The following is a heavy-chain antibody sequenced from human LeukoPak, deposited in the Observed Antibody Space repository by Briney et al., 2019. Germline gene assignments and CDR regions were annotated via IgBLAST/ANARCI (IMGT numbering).Heavy chain of an antibody. J-gene: IGHJ4*02. CDR2: ISSSGSTI. V-gene: IGHV3-48*03. Sequence: GGSLRLFCAASGFTFSSYEMNWVRQAPGEGLEWVSYISSSGSTIYYADSVKGRFTISRDNAKNSLYLQMNNLRAEDTAVYYCARAGFSPWDYWGQGTLVTVSS. CDR3: ARAGFSPWDY. D-gene: IGHD6-25*01. CDR1: GFTFSSYE.